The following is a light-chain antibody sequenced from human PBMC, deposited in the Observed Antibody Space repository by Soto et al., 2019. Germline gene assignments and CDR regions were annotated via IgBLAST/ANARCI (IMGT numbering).Light chain of an antibody. J-gene: IGLJ1*01. V-gene: IGLV2-14*01. CDR1: SSDVGSYNY. Sequence: QSALAQPASVSGSPGQSITISCTGTSSDVGSYNYVSWYQLHPGKAPKLMIYEVSNRPSGVSNRFSGSKSGDTASLTISGLQAEDEAGYYCSSYTTRTTLYVFGTGTKVTV. CDR3: SSYTTRTTLYV. CDR2: EVS.